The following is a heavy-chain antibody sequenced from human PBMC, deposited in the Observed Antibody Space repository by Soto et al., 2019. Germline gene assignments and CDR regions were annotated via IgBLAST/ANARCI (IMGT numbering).Heavy chain of an antibody. Sequence: EVQLVESGGGLVQPGGSLGLSCVVSGFSLSSYWMSWVRQVPGKGLEWVASIKRDGSEKKYVDSVKGRFTISRDTRKNSLYLQMSSLSAEDTGIYFCARPVSSLVGTSGFDCWGQGTLVTISS. CDR1: GFSLSSYW. D-gene: IGHD1-26*01. V-gene: IGHV3-7*01. CDR2: IKRDGSEK. CDR3: ARPVSSLVGTSGFDC. J-gene: IGHJ4*02.